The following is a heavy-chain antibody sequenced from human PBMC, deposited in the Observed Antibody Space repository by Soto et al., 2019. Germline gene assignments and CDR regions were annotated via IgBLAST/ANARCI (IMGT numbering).Heavy chain of an antibody. D-gene: IGHD1-26*01. CDR1: GFTFSSYA. Sequence: EVQLLESGGGLVQPGGSLRLSCAASGFTFSSYAMSWVRQAPGKGLEWVSAISGSGGSTYYADSVKGRFTISRDNSKNTLYLQMNSLRAEDTAVYYCAKDISEWELRRGFYFDYWGQGTLVTVSS. V-gene: IGHV3-23*01. CDR3: AKDISEWELRRGFYFDY. J-gene: IGHJ4*02. CDR2: ISGSGGST.